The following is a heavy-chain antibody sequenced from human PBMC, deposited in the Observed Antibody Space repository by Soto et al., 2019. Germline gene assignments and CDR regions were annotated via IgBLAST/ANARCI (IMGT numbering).Heavy chain of an antibody. CDR3: ARWGGSYGSGSRAFDY. V-gene: IGHV1-69*01. Sequence: QVQLVQSGAEVKKPGSSVKVSCKASGGTFSSYAISWVRQAPGQGLEWMGVSIPIFGTANYTQKFQGRVTITAVESTRTAYMDVGSLRSEDTAVDYWARWGGSYGSGSRAFDYWGQGTLVTVSS. CDR2: SIPIFGTA. J-gene: IGHJ4*02. CDR1: GGTFSSYA. D-gene: IGHD3-10*01.